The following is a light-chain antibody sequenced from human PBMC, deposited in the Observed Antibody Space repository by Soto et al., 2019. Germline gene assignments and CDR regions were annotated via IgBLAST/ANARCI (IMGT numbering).Light chain of an antibody. Sequence: QSALTQPASVSGSPGQSITISCTGTNSDVGGYNHVSWYQHNPGKAPKLMIYDVDNRPSGVSTRFSGSKSGNTASLTISGLQAEDEADYYCCSYTRSSTYVFGTGTKVTVL. J-gene: IGLJ1*01. V-gene: IGLV2-14*03. CDR1: NSDVGGYNH. CDR3: CSYTRSSTYV. CDR2: DVD.